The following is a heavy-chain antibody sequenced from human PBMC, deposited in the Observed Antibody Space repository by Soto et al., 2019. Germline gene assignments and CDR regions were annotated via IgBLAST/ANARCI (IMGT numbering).Heavy chain of an antibody. V-gene: IGHV1-18*04. CDR2: ISAYNGNT. D-gene: IGHD1-1*01. Sequence: QVQLVQSGAEVKKPGASVKVSCKASGYTFTSYGISWVRQAPGQGLEWMGWISAYNGNTNYAQKLQGRVTMTTDTSTSTAYRELRSLRSDDTAVYYCAITTGTNYYYYGMDVWGQGTTVTVSS. CDR1: GYTFTSYG. J-gene: IGHJ6*02. CDR3: AITTGTNYYYYGMDV.